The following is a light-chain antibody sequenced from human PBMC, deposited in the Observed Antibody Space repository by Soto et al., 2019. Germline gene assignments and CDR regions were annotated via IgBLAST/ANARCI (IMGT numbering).Light chain of an antibody. CDR2: HAS. V-gene: IGKV3-20*01. CDR1: QSISSSY. Sequence: ENVLTQSPGTLSLSPGERATLSCRASQSISSSYLAWCQQKPGQTPRLLIYHASNRATGIPDRFSGSGSGTDFTLTISRLEPEDFAVYYCQQYGDSLLTFGGGTKVEIK. J-gene: IGKJ4*01. CDR3: QQYGDSLLT.